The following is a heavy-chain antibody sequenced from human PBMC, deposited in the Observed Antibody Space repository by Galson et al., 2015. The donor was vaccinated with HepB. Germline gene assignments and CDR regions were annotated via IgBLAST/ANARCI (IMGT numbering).Heavy chain of an antibody. CDR2: ISSDGRST. CDR3: VGTKQLSD. V-gene: IGHV3-74*01. Sequence: SLRLSCAASGFTFSSYWMHWVRQAPGKGLVWVSRISSDGRSTNYADSVKGRFTISRDNAKNTLYLQMNSLRAEDTAVYYCVGTKQLSDWGQGTLVTVSS. D-gene: IGHD6-13*01. CDR1: GFTFSSYW. J-gene: IGHJ4*02.